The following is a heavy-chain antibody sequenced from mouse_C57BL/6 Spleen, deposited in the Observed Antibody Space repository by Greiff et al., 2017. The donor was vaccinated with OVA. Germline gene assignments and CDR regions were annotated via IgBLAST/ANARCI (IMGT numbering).Heavy chain of an antibody. V-gene: IGHV1-22*01. CDR2: INPNNGGT. J-gene: IGHJ4*01. CDR3: ARYDYDLYAMDY. D-gene: IGHD2-4*01. CDR1: GYTFTDYN. Sequence: EVKLQESGPELVKPGASVKMSCKASGYTFTDYNMHWVKQSHGKSLEWIGYINPNNGGTSYNQKFKGKATLTVNKSSSTAYMELRSLTSEDSAVYYCARYDYDLYAMDYWGQGTSVTVSS.